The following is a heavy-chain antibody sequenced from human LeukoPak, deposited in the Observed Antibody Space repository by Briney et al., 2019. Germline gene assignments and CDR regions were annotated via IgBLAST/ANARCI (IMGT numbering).Heavy chain of an antibody. CDR3: ARAYPSSSND. CDR1: GGSISSGNYY. CDR2: ISYTGST. Sequence: SETLSLTCTVSGGSISSGNYYWSWIRQYPGKGLEWIGFISYTGSTHYNPSLKSRVTISQDTSQNQFSLRLSSVTAADTAVYYCARAYPSSSNDWGQGILVTVSS. V-gene: IGHV4-31*03. J-gene: IGHJ4*02. D-gene: IGHD2-2*01.